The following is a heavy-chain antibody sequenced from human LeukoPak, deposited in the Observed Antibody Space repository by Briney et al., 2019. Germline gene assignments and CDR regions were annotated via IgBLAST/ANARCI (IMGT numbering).Heavy chain of an antibody. J-gene: IGHJ4*02. D-gene: IGHD1-26*01. V-gene: IGHV1-24*01. CDR2: FDPEDGET. CDR1: GYTLTELS. Sequence: ASVKVSCKVSGYTLTELSMHWVRQAPGKGLEWMGGFDPEDGETIYAQKFQGRVTMTEDTSTDTAYMELSSLRSEDTAVYYCATAYSGGYYAVLRFDYWGQGTLVTVSS. CDR3: ATAYSGGYYAVLRFDY.